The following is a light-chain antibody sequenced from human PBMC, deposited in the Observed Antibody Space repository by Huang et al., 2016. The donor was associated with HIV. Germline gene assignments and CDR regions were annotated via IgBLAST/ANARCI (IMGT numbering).Light chain of an antibody. J-gene: IGKJ2*01. CDR2: AAS. V-gene: IGKV1-39*01. Sequence: DLQMTQSPFSLSASVGDRVTITCRASQSISSYLNWYQQKPGKAPTILIYAASTLQSGIPSRFSGSGAGTDFTLTITSLQPEDFATYYCQQTYIIPITFGQGTKLEIK. CDR1: QSISSY. CDR3: QQTYIIPIT.